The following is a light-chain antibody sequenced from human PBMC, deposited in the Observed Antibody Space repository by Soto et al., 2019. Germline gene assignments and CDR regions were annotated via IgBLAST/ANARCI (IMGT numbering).Light chain of an antibody. CDR3: QQATISQLT. J-gene: IGKJ4*01. CDR2: AAS. Sequence: DIQMTQSPSSVSASVGDRVTITRRARQGISGWLAWYQQKPGKAPKLLIYAASTLQSGVPSRFSGGRSGTDFTLTINSLQPEDFATYYCQQATISQLTFGGGTKVEIK. V-gene: IGKV1-12*01. CDR1: QGISGW.